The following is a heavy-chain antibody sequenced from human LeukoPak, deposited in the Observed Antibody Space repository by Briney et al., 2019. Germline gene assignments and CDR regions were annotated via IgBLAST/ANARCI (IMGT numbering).Heavy chain of an antibody. V-gene: IGHV4-39*07. CDR3: AGISVTGGDWFDP. CDR1: GGSISSSSYY. J-gene: IGHJ5*02. D-gene: IGHD6-19*01. Sequence: PSETLSLTCTVSGGSISSSSYYWGWVRQPPGKGLEWIGSIYYSGSTYYNPSLKSRVTISIDTSKNQFSLRLTSVTAADSAIYYCAGISVTGGDWFDPWGQGTLVTVSS. CDR2: IYYSGST.